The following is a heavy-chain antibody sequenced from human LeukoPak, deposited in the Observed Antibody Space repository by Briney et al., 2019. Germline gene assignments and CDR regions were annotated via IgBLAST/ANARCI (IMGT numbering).Heavy chain of an antibody. CDR3: ARGERGYSGYGPFDY. Sequence: SETLSLTCTVSGGSISSYYWSWIRQPPGKGLEWIGYIYYSGSTNYNPSLKSRVTISVDTSKNQFSLKLSSVTAADTAVYYCARGERGYSGYGPFDYWGQGTLVTVSS. J-gene: IGHJ4*02. CDR1: GGSISSYY. D-gene: IGHD5-12*01. V-gene: IGHV4-59*01. CDR2: IYYSGST.